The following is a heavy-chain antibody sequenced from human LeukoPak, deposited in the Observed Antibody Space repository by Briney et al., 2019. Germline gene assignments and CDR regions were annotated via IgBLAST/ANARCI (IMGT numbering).Heavy chain of an antibody. Sequence: SGPTLVNPTQTLTXTCTFSGFSLSTTGVGVGWIRQPPGKALEWLALIYWDDGKRYSPSLKSRLTITKDTSKNQVVLRMTNMDPVDTATYYCTHCYDSSGYYAYFDYWGQGILVTVSS. CDR3: THCYDSSGYYAYFDY. CDR1: GFSLSTTGVG. D-gene: IGHD3-22*01. V-gene: IGHV2-5*02. J-gene: IGHJ4*02. CDR2: IYWDDGK.